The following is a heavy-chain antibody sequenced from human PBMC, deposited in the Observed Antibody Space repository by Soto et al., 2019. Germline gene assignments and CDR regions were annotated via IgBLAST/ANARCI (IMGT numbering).Heavy chain of an antibody. J-gene: IGHJ6*03. D-gene: IGHD3-10*01. CDR2: SSSSRNYT. CDR3: ARGVSSFYGSGAYNYYMDV. V-gene: IGHV3-21*01. Sequence: GGSLRLSCAASGFTFSSYSMNWVRQTPGKGLEWVSSSSSSRNYTYYADSVKGRFTVSRDNAKKSVFLQMNSLRAEDMAVYYCARGVSSFYGSGAYNYYMDVWGKGTTVTVSS. CDR1: GFTFSSYS.